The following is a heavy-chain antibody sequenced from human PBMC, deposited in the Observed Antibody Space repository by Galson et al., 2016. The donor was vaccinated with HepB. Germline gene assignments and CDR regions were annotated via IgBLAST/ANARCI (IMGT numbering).Heavy chain of an antibody. CDR3: ARKVYGQRPLYFYYGMDP. Sequence: SETLSLTCTVSGGSISSRNYYWVWIRQPPGKGLEWIGSIFYTGSTYYNPSLKSRVTISVDTPKNQFSLKLNSVTAADTAVYYCARKVYGQRPLYFYYGMDPWGQGTLVTVSS. D-gene: IGHD4-17*01. J-gene: IGHJ5*02. CDR2: IFYTGST. CDR1: GGSISSRNYY. V-gene: IGHV4-39*01.